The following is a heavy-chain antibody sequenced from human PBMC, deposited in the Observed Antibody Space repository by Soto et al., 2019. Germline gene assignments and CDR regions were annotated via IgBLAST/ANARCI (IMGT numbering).Heavy chain of an antibody. D-gene: IGHD6-13*01. Sequence: QDHLVQSGPEVKKPGASVKVSCKASGYIFTNYGINWVRQAPGQGLEWMGWISAYNGNTNFVQTVQGRLTMTTDTSTATSYMELRSLTYDDTAVYFCARSSARGSHDPDDNGMDVWGQGTTVTVSS. CDR1: GYIFTNYG. CDR2: ISAYNGNT. CDR3: ARSSARGSHDPDDNGMDV. V-gene: IGHV1-18*04. J-gene: IGHJ6*02.